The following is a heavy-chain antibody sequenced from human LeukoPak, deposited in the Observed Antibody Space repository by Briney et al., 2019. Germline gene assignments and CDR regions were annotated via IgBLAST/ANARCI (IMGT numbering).Heavy chain of an antibody. D-gene: IGHD6-19*01. Sequence: PSETLSLTCTVSGVSTTNGIYYWAWIRQPPGKGLEWIGSVHNVGSTYYNLSLRSRVTMSIDTSKNQFSSRLNSVTAADTAVYYCARHAEYNSGWHFYLDHWGQGILVTVSS. CDR1: GVSTTNGIYY. CDR3: ARHAEYNSGWHFYLDH. CDR2: VHNVGST. J-gene: IGHJ4*02. V-gene: IGHV4-39*01.